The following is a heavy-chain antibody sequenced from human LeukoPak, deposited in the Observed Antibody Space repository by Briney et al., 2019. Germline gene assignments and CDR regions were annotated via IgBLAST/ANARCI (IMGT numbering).Heavy chain of an antibody. D-gene: IGHD2-8*01. CDR3: ANGNRCTSPNCLGYYYFYMDV. CDR2: FSGSGGTT. Sequence: GGSLRLSCAASGFTLSSYAMNWVRQAPGRGLEWVSGFSGSGGTTYYADSVKGRFTISRDNSKNTLYLQMNSLRAEDTAVYYCANGNRCTSPNCLGYYYFYMDVGGKGTTVTVSS. V-gene: IGHV3-23*01. CDR1: GFTLSSYA. J-gene: IGHJ6*03.